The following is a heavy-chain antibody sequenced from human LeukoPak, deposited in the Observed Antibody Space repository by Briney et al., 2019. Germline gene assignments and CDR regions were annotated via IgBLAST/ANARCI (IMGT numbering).Heavy chain of an antibody. CDR1: GGSISSYY. V-gene: IGHV4-4*07. CDR3: ARDLGRGWXXXYFDY. J-gene: IGHJ4*02. D-gene: IGHD3-22*01. Sequence: SETLSLTCTVSGGSISSYYWSWIRQPAGKGLEWIGRIYTSGSTNYNPSLKSRVTMSVDTSKNQFSLKLSSVTAADTAVYYCARDLGRGWXXXYFDYWGQGTLVTVSS. CDR2: IYTSGST.